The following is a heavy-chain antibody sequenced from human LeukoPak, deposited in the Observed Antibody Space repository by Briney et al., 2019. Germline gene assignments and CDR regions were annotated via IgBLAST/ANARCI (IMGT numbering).Heavy chain of an antibody. J-gene: IGHJ4*02. Sequence: ASVKVSCKASGYTFTGSYMHWVRQAPGQGLEWMGWINPNSGGTNYAQNFQDRVTMTRDTSISTAYMELSSLRSDDTAVYYCARASYNDYWGQGTLVTVSS. CDR3: ARASYNDY. CDR2: INPNSGGT. V-gene: IGHV1-2*02. D-gene: IGHD1-1*01. CDR1: GYTFTGSY.